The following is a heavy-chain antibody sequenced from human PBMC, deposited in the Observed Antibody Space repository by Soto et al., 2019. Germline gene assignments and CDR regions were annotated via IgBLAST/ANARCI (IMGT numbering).Heavy chain of an antibody. CDR2: ISGSGGST. V-gene: IGHV3-23*01. Sequence: GGSLRLSCAASGFTFSSYAMSWVRQAPGKGLEWVSAISGSGGSTYYADSVRGRFTISRDNSKNTLYLQMNSLRAEDTAVYYCAKALTIFGVVCFDYWGQGTLVTVSS. CDR3: AKALTIFGVVCFDY. D-gene: IGHD3-3*01. J-gene: IGHJ4*02. CDR1: GFTFSSYA.